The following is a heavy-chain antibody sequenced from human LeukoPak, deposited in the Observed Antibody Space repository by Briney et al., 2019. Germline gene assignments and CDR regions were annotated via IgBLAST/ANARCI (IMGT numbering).Heavy chain of an antibody. V-gene: IGHV4-34*01. D-gene: IGHD6-19*01. CDR2: INHSGST. Sequence: PSETLPLTCAVYGGSFSGYYWSWIRQPPGKGLEWIGEINHSGSTNYNPSLKSRVTISVDTSKNQFSLKLSSVTAADTAVYYCARGRSSGWSNYYYYYGMDVWGKGTTVTVSS. J-gene: IGHJ6*04. CDR3: ARGRSSGWSNYYYYYGMDV. CDR1: GGSFSGYY.